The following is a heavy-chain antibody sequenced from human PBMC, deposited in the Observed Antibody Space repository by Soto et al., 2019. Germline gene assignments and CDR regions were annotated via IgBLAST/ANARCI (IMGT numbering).Heavy chain of an antibody. CDR1: GGSFSGYY. V-gene: IGHV4-34*02. J-gene: IGHJ4*02. CDR3: ARAFGVSFGYEELDY. Sequence: QVQLQQWGAGLLKPSETLSLTCAVHGGSFSGYYWTWIRQSPGTGLEWIGEVDHSGTTNYNPSLRSRVTISVDRSPNHVSLSLSSVTAADTGGCYCARAFGVSFGYEELDYGGQETLVPATS. D-gene: IGHD3-3*01. CDR2: VDHSGTT.